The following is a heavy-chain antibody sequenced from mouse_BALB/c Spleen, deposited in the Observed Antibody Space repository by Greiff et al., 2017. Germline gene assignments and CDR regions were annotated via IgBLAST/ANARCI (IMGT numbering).Heavy chain of an antibody. CDR3: ARDKGRGYFDY. J-gene: IGHJ2*01. CDR2: ISNLAYSI. Sequence: VQLKESGGGLVQPGGSRKLSCAASGFTFSDYGMAWVRQAPGKGPEWVAFISNLAYSIYYADTVTGRFTISRENAKNTLYLEMSSLRSEDTAMYYCARDKGRGYFDYWGQGTTLTVSS. V-gene: IGHV5-15*02. D-gene: IGHD1-3*01. CDR1: GFTFSDYG.